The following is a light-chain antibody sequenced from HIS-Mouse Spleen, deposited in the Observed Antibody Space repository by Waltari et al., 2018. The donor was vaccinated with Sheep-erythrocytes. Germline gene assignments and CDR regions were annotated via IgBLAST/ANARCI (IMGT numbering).Light chain of an antibody. J-gene: IGLJ2*01. Sequence: SSELTQPPSVSVSPGQTASITCSGDKLGDKYACWYQQKPGQSPVLVIYQDTQRPSGNPERFSGSNSGNTATLTISGTQAMDEADYYCQAWDSSIVVFGGGTKLTVL. CDR2: QDT. CDR1: KLGDKY. CDR3: QAWDSSIVV. V-gene: IGLV3-1*01.